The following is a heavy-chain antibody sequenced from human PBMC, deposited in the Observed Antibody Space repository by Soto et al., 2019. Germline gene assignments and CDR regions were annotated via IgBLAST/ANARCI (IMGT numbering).Heavy chain of an antibody. CDR3: AKAVVDYSDSSGYFSDFDC. Sequence: QVQLVESGGGVVQPGRSLRLSCVASGFGFSFYGMHWVRQAPGKGLEWVAVISDDGNDKYYGDSVKGRFTISRDNSANTLVLQMTGLREEDTAVYYGAKAVVDYSDSSGYFSDFDCWGQGTLVSVSS. CDR1: GFGFSFYG. J-gene: IGHJ4*02. D-gene: IGHD3-22*01. V-gene: IGHV3-30*18. CDR2: ISDDGNDK.